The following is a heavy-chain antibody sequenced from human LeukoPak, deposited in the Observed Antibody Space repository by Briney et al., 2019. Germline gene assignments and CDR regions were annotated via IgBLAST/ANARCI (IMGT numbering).Heavy chain of an antibody. CDR3: GRERTKYGSSSRYYYYGMDV. V-gene: IGHV1-2*02. CDR1: GYTFTGYY. CDR2: INPNSGGT. J-gene: IGHJ6*02. Sequence: ASVKVSCKSSGYTFTGYYMHWVRQAPGQGLEWMGWINPNSGGTNYAQKFQGRVTMTRETSISTAYMELRRLRSDEPAVYYCGRERTKYGSSSRYYYYGMDVWGQGTTVTVSS. D-gene: IGHD6-6*01.